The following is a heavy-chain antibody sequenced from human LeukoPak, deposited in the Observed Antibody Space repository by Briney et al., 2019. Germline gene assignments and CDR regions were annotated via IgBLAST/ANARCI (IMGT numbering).Heavy chain of an antibody. CDR2: IYDSGST. CDR3: ARHYGP. V-gene: IGHV4-39*01. D-gene: IGHD3-10*01. J-gene: IGHJ5*02. CDR1: XXXIRXXYYY. Sequence: EXLSLTCTVXXXXIRXXYYYXXWXRQXXGKGLEWIGSIYDSGSTYYTPSLKSRVTISVDTSKNQFSLKLNSVTAADTAVYYCARHYGPWGQGTLVTVSS.